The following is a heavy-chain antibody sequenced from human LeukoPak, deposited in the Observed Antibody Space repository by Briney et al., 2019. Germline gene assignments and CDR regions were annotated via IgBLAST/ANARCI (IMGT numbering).Heavy chain of an antibody. Sequence: GGSLRLSCEASGFTFDDYGMHWVRQAPGKGLEWVSTISWNSASVGYVDSVKGRFTISRDNARKTLYLQMNSLRPEDTALYYCAKDYGYSSSWYDYWGQGTLVTVSS. J-gene: IGHJ4*02. D-gene: IGHD6-13*01. V-gene: IGHV3-9*01. CDR3: AKDYGYSSSWYDY. CDR1: GFTFDDYG. CDR2: ISWNSASV.